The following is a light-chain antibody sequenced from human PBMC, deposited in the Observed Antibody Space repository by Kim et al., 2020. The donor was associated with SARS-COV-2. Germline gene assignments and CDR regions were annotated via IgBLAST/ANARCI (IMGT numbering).Light chain of an antibody. Sequence: SYELTQPPSVSVSPGQTASITCSGSKLGDKYAYWYQKKPGQSPVLVIYQHTKRPSGISQRFSGSSSVNTATLTISRAQTMDEADYYCQAWDSSTAVFGGGTKLTVL. CDR3: QAWDSSTAV. V-gene: IGLV3-1*01. CDR1: KLGDKY. J-gene: IGLJ3*02. CDR2: QHT.